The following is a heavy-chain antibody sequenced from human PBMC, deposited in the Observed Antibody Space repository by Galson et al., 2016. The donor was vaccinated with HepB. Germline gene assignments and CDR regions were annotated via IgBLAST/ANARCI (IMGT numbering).Heavy chain of an antibody. CDR3: ARDWGSSGWYNWFDP. J-gene: IGHJ5*02. D-gene: IGHD6-19*01. Sequence: SLRLSCAASGFGFSDYAIHWVRQAPGKGPEWLSIISYGYSIYYADSVKGRFTISRDNSKNTVYLQMNNLRREDTALYYCARDWGSSGWYNWFDPWGQGTLVTVSS. V-gene: IGHV3-30*04. CDR2: ISYGYSI. CDR1: GFGFSDYA.